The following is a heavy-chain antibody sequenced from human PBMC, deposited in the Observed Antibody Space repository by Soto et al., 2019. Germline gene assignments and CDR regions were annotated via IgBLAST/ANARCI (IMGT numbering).Heavy chain of an antibody. V-gene: IGHV4-59*01. CDR1: RGSISSYY. CDR2: IYYSGST. J-gene: IGHJ4*02. CDR3: ARIKDSGYLLEGVVVYYFDY. D-gene: IGHD5-12*01. Sequence: SSETLSLTCTVSRGSISSYYWSWIRQPPGKGLEWIGYIYYSGSTTYNPSLKSRVTISVDTSKNQFSLKLRSVTAADTAVYYCARIKDSGYLLEGVVVYYFDYWGQGTLVTVSS.